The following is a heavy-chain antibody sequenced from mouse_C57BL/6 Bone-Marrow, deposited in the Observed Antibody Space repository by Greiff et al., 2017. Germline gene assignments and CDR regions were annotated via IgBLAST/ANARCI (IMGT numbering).Heavy chain of an antibody. CDR3: ARSKNWDSWFAY. CDR1: GYAFTNYL. CDR2: INPGSGGT. J-gene: IGHJ3*01. V-gene: IGHV1-54*01. D-gene: IGHD4-1*01. Sequence: QVQLQQSGAELVRPGTSVKVSCQASGYAFTNYLIEWVKQRPGQGLEWIGVINPGSGGTNYTEKFKGKATLTVDKSSSTAYMQLSSLTSEDSAVYFCARSKNWDSWFAYWGQGTRVTVSA.